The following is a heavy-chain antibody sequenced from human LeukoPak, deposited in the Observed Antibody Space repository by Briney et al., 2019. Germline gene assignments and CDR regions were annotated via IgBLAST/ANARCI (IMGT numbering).Heavy chain of an antibody. Sequence: GRSLRLSCAASGFTFSSYGMHWVRQAPGKGLEWVAVISYDGSNKYYADSVKGRFTISRDNSKNTLYLQMNSLRAEDTAVYYCAKGERIAAAGNWFGYWGQGTLVTVSS. CDR2: ISYDGSNK. CDR3: AKGERIAAAGNWFGY. V-gene: IGHV3-30*18. J-gene: IGHJ4*02. D-gene: IGHD6-13*01. CDR1: GFTFSSYG.